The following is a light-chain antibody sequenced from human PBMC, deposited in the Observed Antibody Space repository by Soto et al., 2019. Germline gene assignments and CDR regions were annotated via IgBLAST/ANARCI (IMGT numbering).Light chain of an antibody. CDR2: KAS. CDR1: QSINTW. J-gene: IGKJ2*01. CDR3: QQYHNFFPT. Sequence: DIPMTQSPSTLSASVGDRVTITCRPSQSINTWLAWYQKKPGKAPKLLIQKASSLESGVPSRFSGSGSGTEFNLTITSLQPDDFATYYCQQYHNFFPTFGQGTKLEIK. V-gene: IGKV1-5*03.